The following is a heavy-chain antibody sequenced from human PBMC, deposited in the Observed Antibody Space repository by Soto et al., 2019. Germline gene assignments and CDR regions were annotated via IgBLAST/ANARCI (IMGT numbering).Heavy chain of an antibody. CDR3: ARGLGGSYFIAY. CDR2: ISTNSRYI. D-gene: IGHD3-10*01. J-gene: IGHJ4*02. Sequence: QVQLVESGGGLVKPGGSLRLSCAVSGFNFSDYYMTWIRQAPGKGREWISYISTNSRYIKYADSIEGRFTISRDNAKSSLYLQMNSLRAEDTAIYYCARGLGGSYFIAYWGQGTLVTVSS. V-gene: IGHV3-11*06. CDR1: GFNFSDYY.